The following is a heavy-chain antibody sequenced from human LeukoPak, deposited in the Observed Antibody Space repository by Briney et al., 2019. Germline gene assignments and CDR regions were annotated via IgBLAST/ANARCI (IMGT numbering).Heavy chain of an antibody. D-gene: IGHD1-26*01. V-gene: IGHV1-18*01. Sequence: GASVTVSCKASGYTFTTSGISWVRQAPGQGLEWMGWISPYNGNTNYAQKVQGRVTMTTDTSTSTAHMELRTLRSDDTAVYYCARGLGATTFADFDHWGQGTLVTVSS. CDR1: GYTFTTSG. CDR3: ARGLGATTFADFDH. CDR2: ISPYNGNT. J-gene: IGHJ4*02.